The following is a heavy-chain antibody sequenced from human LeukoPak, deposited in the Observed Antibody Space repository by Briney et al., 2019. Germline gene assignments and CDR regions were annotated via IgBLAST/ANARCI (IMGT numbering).Heavy chain of an antibody. Sequence: GASVKVSCKASGYTFTGYYMHWVRQAPGHGLEWMGWINPNSGGINYAQKFQGRVTMTRDTSISTAYMELSRLRSDDTAVYYCAREGTEDYGGDDAFDIWGQGTMVTVSS. J-gene: IGHJ3*02. D-gene: IGHD4-17*01. CDR3: AREGTEDYGGDDAFDI. V-gene: IGHV1-2*02. CDR1: GYTFTGYY. CDR2: INPNSGGI.